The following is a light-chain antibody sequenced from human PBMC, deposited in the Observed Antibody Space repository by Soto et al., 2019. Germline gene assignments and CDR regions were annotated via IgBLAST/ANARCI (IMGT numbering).Light chain of an antibody. CDR3: QQNYINPRT. CDR2: AAS. Sequence: DIQMTQSPSSLSASVGDSVTITCRASESISFYLNWYQQKPGQAPKVLIYAASTLHRGVPSRFSGVGSGTDFTLTISSLQPEDFATYYCQQNYINPRTFGTGTKVDIK. V-gene: IGKV1-39*01. J-gene: IGKJ3*01. CDR1: ESISFY.